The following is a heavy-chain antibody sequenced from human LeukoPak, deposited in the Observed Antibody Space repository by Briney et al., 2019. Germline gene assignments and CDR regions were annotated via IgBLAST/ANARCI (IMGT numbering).Heavy chain of an antibody. V-gene: IGHV4-38-2*02. CDR3: ARISRSSSSIDY. CDR1: GYSISSGYY. CDR2: IYHSGST. D-gene: IGHD6-6*01. Sequence: SETLSLTCTVSGYSISSGYYWGWIRQPPGKGLEWIGSIYHSGSTYYNPSLTSRVTISVDTSKNQFSLKLSSVTDADTAVYYCARISRSSSSIDYWGQGTLVTVSS. J-gene: IGHJ4*02.